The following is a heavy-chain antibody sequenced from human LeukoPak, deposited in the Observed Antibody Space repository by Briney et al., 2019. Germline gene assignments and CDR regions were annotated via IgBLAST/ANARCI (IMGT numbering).Heavy chain of an antibody. CDR2: IGEEKSGSRT. Sequence: GGSLRLSCAASGFALSNYPMGWVRQAPGKGLEWVSGIGEEKSGSRTKSADSVKGRFTISRDNSENTLYLQMDSLTVDDTAVYYCAKAGVISGWDYWGQGVLVTVSS. CDR3: AKAGVISGWDY. CDR1: GFALSNYP. D-gene: IGHD3-3*02. J-gene: IGHJ4*02. V-gene: IGHV3-23*01.